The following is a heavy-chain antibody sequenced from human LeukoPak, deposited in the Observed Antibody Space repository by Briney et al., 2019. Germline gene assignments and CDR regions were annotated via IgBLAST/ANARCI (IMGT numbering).Heavy chain of an antibody. CDR1: GGSFSGYY. J-gene: IGHJ4*02. CDR2: INHSGST. D-gene: IGHD6-13*01. Sequence: SETLSLTCAVYGGSFSGYYWSWIRQPPGKGLEWIGEINHSGSTNYNQSLKSRVTISVDTSKNQFSLKLTSVTAADTAVYYCARGLIAAAGPGKNWGQGTLVTVSS. V-gene: IGHV4-34*01. CDR3: ARGLIAAAGPGKN.